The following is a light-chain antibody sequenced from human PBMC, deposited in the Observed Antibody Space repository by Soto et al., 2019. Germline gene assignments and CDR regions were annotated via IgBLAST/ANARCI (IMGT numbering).Light chain of an antibody. CDR2: EVS. V-gene: IGLV2-8*01. CDR3: SSYGGSNNVV. CDR1: SSDVGGYSY. J-gene: IGLJ2*01. Sequence: QFALTQPPSASGSPGQSVTISCTGTSSDVGGYSYVSWYQQHPGKAPKVMIYEVSRRPSGVPDRFSGSKSGNTASLTVSRLQAEDEADYYCSSYGGSNNVVFGGGTKLTVL.